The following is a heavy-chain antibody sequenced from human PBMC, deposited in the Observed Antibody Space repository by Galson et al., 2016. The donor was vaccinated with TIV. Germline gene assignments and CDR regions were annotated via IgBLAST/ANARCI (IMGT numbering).Heavy chain of an antibody. CDR2: IYYSGTT. V-gene: IGHV4-59*01. Sequence: SETLSLTCTVSDDSITSFYWSWIRQPPGKGLEWIGDIYYSGTTNYNPSLKSRVTLSLDISKHQFSLSLRSVTAADTAVYYCPRVSPGFWGCAHYYQHGMDVWGQGTTVTASS. CDR3: PRVSPGFWGCAHYYQHGMDV. D-gene: IGHD7-27*01. J-gene: IGHJ6*02. CDR1: DDSITSFY.